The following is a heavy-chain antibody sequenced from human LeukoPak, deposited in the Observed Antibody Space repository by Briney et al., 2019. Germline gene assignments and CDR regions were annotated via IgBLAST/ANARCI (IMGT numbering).Heavy chain of an antibody. D-gene: IGHD6-13*01. CDR1: GFTFSSYG. CDR2: IRYDGSNK. Sequence: GGSLRLSCAASGFTFSSYGMHWVRQAPGKGLEWVAFIRYDGSNKYYADSVKGRFTISRDNSKNTLYLQMNSLRAEDTAVYYCAKTSTASSSWPDAFDIWGQGTMVTVSS. V-gene: IGHV3-30*02. J-gene: IGHJ3*02. CDR3: AKTSTASSSWPDAFDI.